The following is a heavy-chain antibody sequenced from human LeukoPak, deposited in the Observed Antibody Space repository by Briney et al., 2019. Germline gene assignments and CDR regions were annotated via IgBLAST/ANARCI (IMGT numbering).Heavy chain of an antibody. D-gene: IGHD3-10*01. V-gene: IGHV4-59*01. CDR2: IYYRVTS. J-gene: IGHJ4*02. CDR1: GDSISTYY. CDR3: ARAVGGDGSGSL. Sequence: SETLSLTCTVSGDSISTYYWSWIRQPPGKGLEWIGYIYYRVTSDYNPSLKSRVTMSVDMSTRQISPKLSSVTAADTAVYYCARAVGGDGSGSLWGPGTLVTVSS.